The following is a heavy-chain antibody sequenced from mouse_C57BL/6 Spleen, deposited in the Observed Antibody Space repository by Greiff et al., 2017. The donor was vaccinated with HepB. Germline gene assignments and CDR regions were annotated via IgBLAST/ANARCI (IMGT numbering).Heavy chain of an antibody. D-gene: IGHD4-1*01. J-gene: IGHJ3*01. CDR2: ISGGGGNT. V-gene: IGHV5-9*01. CDR3: ARRWDVWFAY. CDR1: GFTFSSYT. Sequence: EVKLMESGGGLVKPGGSLKLSCAASGFTFSSYTMSWVRQTPEKRLEWVATISGGGGNTYYPDSVKGRFTISRDNAKNTLYLQMSSLRSEDTALYSCARRWDVWFAYWGQGTLVTVSA.